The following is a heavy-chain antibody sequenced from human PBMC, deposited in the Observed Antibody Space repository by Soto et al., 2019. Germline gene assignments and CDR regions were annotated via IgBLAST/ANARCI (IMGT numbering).Heavy chain of an antibody. CDR3: ARGGGVVPAAMGYFDY. Sequence: SETLSLTCAVYGGSFSGYYWSWIRQPPGKGLEWIGEINHSGSTNYNPSLKSRVTISVDTSKNQFSLKLSSVTAADTAVYYCARGGGVVPAAMGYFDYWGQGTLVTVSS. CDR2: INHSGST. J-gene: IGHJ4*02. CDR1: GGSFSGYY. D-gene: IGHD2-2*01. V-gene: IGHV4-34*01.